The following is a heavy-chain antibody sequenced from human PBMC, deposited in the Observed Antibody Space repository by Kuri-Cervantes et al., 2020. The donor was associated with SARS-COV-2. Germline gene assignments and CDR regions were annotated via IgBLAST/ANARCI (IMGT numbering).Heavy chain of an antibody. D-gene: IGHD1-26*01. J-gene: IGHJ4*02. CDR3: ARISASWDRRLDY. CDR1: GGTFSSYD. Sequence: SVKVSCKASGGTFSSYDIRWVRQAPGQGLEWMGRITPILGTANYAQKLQGRVTITADKSTSTAYMELSSLRYEDTAVYYCARISASWDRRLDYWGQGTLVTVSS. V-gene: IGHV1-69*04. CDR2: ITPILGTA.